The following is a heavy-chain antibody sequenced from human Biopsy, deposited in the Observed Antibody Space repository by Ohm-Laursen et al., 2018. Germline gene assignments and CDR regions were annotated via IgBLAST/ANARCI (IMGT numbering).Heavy chain of an antibody. CDR3: ARTPRDSFWSGSYKRGLWFDP. Sequence: SDTLSLTCTVSGASLSSHYWSWIRQPPGKGLEWLGYFYGSGDTNFNPSLKSRVTISKDTSKNQFSLQVNSVTAADTAVYYCARTPRDSFWSGSYKRGLWFDPWGQGTLVIVSS. CDR1: GASLSSHY. D-gene: IGHD3-3*01. CDR2: FYGSGDT. J-gene: IGHJ5*02. V-gene: IGHV4-59*07.